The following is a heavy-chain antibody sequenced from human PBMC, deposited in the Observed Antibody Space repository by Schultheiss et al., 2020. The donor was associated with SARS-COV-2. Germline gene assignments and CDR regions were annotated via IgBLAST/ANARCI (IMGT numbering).Heavy chain of an antibody. CDR1: GFTFSSYA. CDR2: ISYDGSNK. J-gene: IGHJ4*02. Sequence: GASLKISCAASGFTFSSYAMSWVRQAPGKGLEWVAVISYDGSNKYYADSVKGRFTISRDNSKNTLYLQMNSLRAEDTAVYYCARGDYGGTFDYWGQGTLVTVSS. CDR3: ARGDYGGTFDY. V-gene: IGHV3-30-3*01. D-gene: IGHD4-23*01.